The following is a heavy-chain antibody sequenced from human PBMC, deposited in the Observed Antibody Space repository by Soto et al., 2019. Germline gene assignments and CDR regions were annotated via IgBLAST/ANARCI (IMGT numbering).Heavy chain of an antibody. CDR2: FDPEDGET. J-gene: IGHJ5*02. CDR1: GYTLTELS. V-gene: IGHV1-24*01. D-gene: IGHD6-19*01. CDR3: ATAPLAVAGTGWFDP. Sequence: ASVKVSCKVSGYTLTELSMHWVRQAPGKGLEWMGGFDPEDGETIYAQKFQGRVTMTEDTSTDTAYMELSSLRSEDTAVYYCATAPLAVAGTGWFDPWGQGTLVTAPQ.